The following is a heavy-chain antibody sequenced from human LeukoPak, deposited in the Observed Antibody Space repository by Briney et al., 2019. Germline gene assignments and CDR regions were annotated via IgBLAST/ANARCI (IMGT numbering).Heavy chain of an antibody. CDR2: IYHSGST. D-gene: IGHD3-16*01. CDR3: ARNTYLDY. CDR1: GYSISSGYY. J-gene: IGHJ4*02. V-gene: IGHV4-38-2*02. Sequence: SETLSLTCIVSGYSISSGYYWGWIRQPPGKGLEWVGSIYHSGSTYYNPSLKSRVTISVDTSKNQFSLKLSSVTVADTALYYCARNTYLDYWGQGTLVTVSS.